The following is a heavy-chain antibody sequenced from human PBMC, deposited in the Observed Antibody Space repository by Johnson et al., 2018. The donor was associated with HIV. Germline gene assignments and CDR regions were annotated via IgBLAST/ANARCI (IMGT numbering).Heavy chain of an antibody. Sequence: VQLVESGGGVVQPGGSRRLSCAASGFTFSSYVMHWVRQAPGKGLEWVSAISGSGGSTYYADSVKGRFTISRDNSKNTLYLQMNSLRAEDTAVYYCAKDLRAGVAGDAFDIWGQGTMVTVSS. D-gene: IGHD2-15*01. CDR2: ISGSGGST. J-gene: IGHJ3*02. V-gene: IGHV3-23*04. CDR1: GFTFSSYV. CDR3: AKDLRAGVAGDAFDI.